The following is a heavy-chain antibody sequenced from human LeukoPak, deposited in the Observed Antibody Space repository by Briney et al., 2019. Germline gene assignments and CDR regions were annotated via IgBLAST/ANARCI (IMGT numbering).Heavy chain of an antibody. D-gene: IGHD1-1*01. CDR3: ASSHTNWPYYYYYGLDV. V-gene: IGHV3-7*01. CDR1: EFTFSSYW. CDR2: INQDGSEK. J-gene: IGHJ6*02. Sequence: PGGSLRLSCAASEFTFSSYWMSWVRQAPGKGLEWVANINQDGSEKYYVDSVEGRFTISRDNAKNSLYLQMNSLRAEDTAVYYCASSHTNWPYYYYYGLDVWGQGTTVTVSS.